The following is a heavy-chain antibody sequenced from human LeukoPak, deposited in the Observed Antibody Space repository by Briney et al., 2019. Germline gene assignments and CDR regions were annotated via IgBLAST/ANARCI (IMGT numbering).Heavy chain of an antibody. CDR2: INHSGST. Sequence: SETLSLTCAVYGGSFSGYYWSWIRQPPGKGLEWIGEINHSGSTNYNPSLTSRVTISVDTSKNQFSLKLSSVTAADTAVYYWELYYPPFDYWGQGTLVTVSS. D-gene: IGHD3-22*01. J-gene: IGHJ4*02. V-gene: IGHV4-34*01. CDR3: ELYYPPFDY. CDR1: GGSFSGYY.